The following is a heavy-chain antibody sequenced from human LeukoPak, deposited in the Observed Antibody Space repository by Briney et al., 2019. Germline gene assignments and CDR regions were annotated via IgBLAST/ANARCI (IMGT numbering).Heavy chain of an antibody. Sequence: GGSLRLSCAASGFIFTNYWMSWFRQAPGRGLEWVANIKPDGSDRYYMDSVKGRFTISKDNAKNSLYLQMSSLRAEDTAVYYCATDRGWRTSGYYLYYFEYWGQGTLVTFSS. CDR1: GFIFTNYW. J-gene: IGHJ4*02. D-gene: IGHD3-3*01. V-gene: IGHV3-7*01. CDR3: ATDRGWRTSGYYLYYFEY. CDR2: IKPDGSDR.